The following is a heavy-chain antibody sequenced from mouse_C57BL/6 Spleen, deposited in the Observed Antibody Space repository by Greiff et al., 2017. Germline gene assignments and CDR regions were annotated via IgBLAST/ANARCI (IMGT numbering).Heavy chain of an antibody. CDR1: GYAFSSYW. Sequence: VQLQESGAELVKPGASVKISCKASGYAFSSYWMNWVKQRPGKGLEWIGQIYPGDGDTNYNGKFKGKATLTSDKSSSTAYMQLSSLTSEDSAVYFCARKDGYYYFDYWGQGTSLTVSS. CDR2: IYPGDGDT. D-gene: IGHD2-3*01. CDR3: ARKDGYYYFDY. J-gene: IGHJ2*02. V-gene: IGHV1-80*01.